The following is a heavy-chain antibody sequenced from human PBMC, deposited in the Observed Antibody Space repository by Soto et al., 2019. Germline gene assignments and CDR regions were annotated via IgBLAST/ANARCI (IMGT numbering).Heavy chain of an antibody. CDR2: ISRSGSTI. CDR3: ARVTDEGYGMDV. Sequence: QVQMVESGGGLVKPGGSLRLSCAASGFTFSDYYMSWVRQAPGKGLEWLSYISRSGSTIYYADSVKGRFTISRDNAKNSLYLQMNSLRAEATAVYYCARVTDEGYGMDVWGQGTTVTVSS. V-gene: IGHV3-11*01. J-gene: IGHJ6*02. CDR1: GFTFSDYY.